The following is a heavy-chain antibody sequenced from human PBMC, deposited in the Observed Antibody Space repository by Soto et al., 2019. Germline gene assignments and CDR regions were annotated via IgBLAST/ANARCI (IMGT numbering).Heavy chain of an antibody. CDR3: ARDSEYSSSSHWVDP. D-gene: IGHD6-6*01. J-gene: IGHJ5*02. CDR1: GYTFTSYG. CDR2: ISAYNGNT. Sequence: ASVQVSCKASGYTFTSYGISWVRQAPGQGLEWMGWISAYNGNTNYAQKLQGRVTMTTDTSTSTAYMELRSLRSDDTAVYYCARDSEYSSSSHWVDPWGQGTLVTVSS. V-gene: IGHV1-18*04.